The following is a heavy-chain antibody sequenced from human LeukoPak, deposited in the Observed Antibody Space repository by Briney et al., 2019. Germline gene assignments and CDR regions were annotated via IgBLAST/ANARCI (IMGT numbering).Heavy chain of an antibody. Sequence: ASVKVSCKASGYTFTSYAVNWVRQAPGQGLEWMGWINTNTGNPTYAQGFTGRFVFSLDTSVSTAYLQISSLKAEDTAVYYCARGGYSSSWYINYYYYMDVWGKGTTVTVSS. V-gene: IGHV7-4-1*02. D-gene: IGHD6-13*01. CDR1: GYTFTSYA. CDR3: ARGGYSSSWYINYYYYMDV. J-gene: IGHJ6*03. CDR2: INTNTGNP.